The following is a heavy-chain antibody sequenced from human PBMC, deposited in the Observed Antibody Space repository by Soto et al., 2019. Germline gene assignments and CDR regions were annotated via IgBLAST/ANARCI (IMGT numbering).Heavy chain of an antibody. CDR2: ISYDGSNK. CDR1: GFTFSSYA. J-gene: IGHJ6*02. CDR3: ARDQYSYGSVMDV. D-gene: IGHD5-18*01. V-gene: IGHV3-30-3*01. Sequence: QVQLVESGGGVVQPGRSLRLSCAASGFTFSSYAMHWVRQAPGKGLEWVAVISYDGSNKYYADSVKGRFTISRDNSKNTLYLQMNSLRAEDTAVYYCARDQYSYGSVMDVWGQGTTVTVSS.